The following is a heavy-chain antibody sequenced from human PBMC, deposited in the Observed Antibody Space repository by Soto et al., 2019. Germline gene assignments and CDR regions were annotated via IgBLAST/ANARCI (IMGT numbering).Heavy chain of an antibody. J-gene: IGHJ4*02. CDR3: ARYNHDSSGYYYAHLDY. CDR1: GGAFSSYA. CDR2: TIPIFGIA. Sequence: SSVKVSCKDSGGAFSSYAICWVRQSPGQGLQWMGGTIPIFGIANNAQKFQGRVTITADKSTSTASMERSSVRSEDTAVYYCARYNHDSSGYYYAHLDYLGRGTLVTVSS. V-gene: IGHV1-69*10. D-gene: IGHD3-22*01.